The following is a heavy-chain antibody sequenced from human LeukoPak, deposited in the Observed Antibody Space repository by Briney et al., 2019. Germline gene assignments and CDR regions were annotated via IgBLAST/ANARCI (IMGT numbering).Heavy chain of an antibody. D-gene: IGHD4-23*01. CDR3: ARSSVGYGGTP. V-gene: IGHV1-69*13. Sequence: GASVKVSCKASGGTFSRYAISWVRQAPGQGLEWMGGTIPVFRTPNYAQKFQGRVTITADESTGTAYMELSSLRSEDTAVYYCARSSVGYGGTPWGQGTLVTVSS. J-gene: IGHJ5*02. CDR2: TIPVFRTP. CDR1: GGTFSRYA.